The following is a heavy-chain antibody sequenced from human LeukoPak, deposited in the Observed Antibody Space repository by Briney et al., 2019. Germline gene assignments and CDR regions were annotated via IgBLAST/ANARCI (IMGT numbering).Heavy chain of an antibody. J-gene: IGHJ5*02. CDR2: IYIGGST. Sequence: GGSLRLSCAASGFTFSTYAMSWVRQAPGKGLEWVSVIYIGGSTYYTDSVKGQFTISRDNSKNTLYLKMNSLRAEDTAVYYCARDLGQYYDTSDNWFDPWGPGTLVTVSS. V-gene: IGHV3-66*01. CDR3: ARDLGQYYDTSDNWFDP. CDR1: GFTFSTYA. D-gene: IGHD3-22*01.